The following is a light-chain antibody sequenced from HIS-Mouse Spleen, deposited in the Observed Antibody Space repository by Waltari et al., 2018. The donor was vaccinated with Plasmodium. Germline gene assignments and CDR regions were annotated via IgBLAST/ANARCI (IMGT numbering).Light chain of an antibody. J-gene: IGLJ3*02. CDR1: SVINVGTYR. CDR2: YKSDSDK. V-gene: IGLV5-45*03. CDR3: MIWHSSAWV. Sequence: QAVLTQPSSLSASPGASASLPCTLRSVINVGTYRLYWHQPQPGSPPQYLLRYKSDSDKQQGSGVPSRFSGSKDASANAGILLISGLQSEDEADYYCMIWHSSAWVFGGGTKLTVL.